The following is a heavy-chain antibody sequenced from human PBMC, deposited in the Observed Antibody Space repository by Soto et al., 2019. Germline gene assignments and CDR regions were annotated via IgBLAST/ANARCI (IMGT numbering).Heavy chain of an antibody. V-gene: IGHV3-48*04. D-gene: IGHD6-19*01. CDR1: GFRFSSYS. J-gene: IGHJ2*01. CDR3: AVGIAVARGYFDL. CDR2: IDHSSSFV. Sequence: EVQLVESGGGLVQPGGSLRLSCAASGFRFSSYSMNWVRQAPGKGPEWVSYIDHSSSFVRYVDSVEGRFTISRDNAKDSLSLQMNSLRVEDTAMYYCAVGIAVARGYFDLWGRGTLVIVSS.